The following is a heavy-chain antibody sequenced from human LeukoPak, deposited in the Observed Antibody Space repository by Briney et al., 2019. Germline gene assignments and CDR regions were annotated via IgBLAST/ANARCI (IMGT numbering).Heavy chain of an antibody. CDR2: ISGSGGST. CDR3: AMATWVGGLDY. J-gene: IGHJ4*02. D-gene: IGHD1-26*01. V-gene: IGHV3-23*01. CDR1: GFTFSSYD. Sequence: GGSLRLSCEASGFTFSSYDMNWVRQAPGKGLEWVSVISGSGGSTDYADSVKGRFSISRDNSKNTLYLQMNNLRAEDTAVYYCAMATWVGGLDYWGQGTLVTVSS.